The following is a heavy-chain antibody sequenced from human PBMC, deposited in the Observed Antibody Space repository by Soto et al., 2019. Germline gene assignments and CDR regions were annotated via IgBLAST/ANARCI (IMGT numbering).Heavy chain of an antibody. Sequence: QLQLQESGSGLVKTSQTLSLTCAVSGGSISSGGYSRTLNRQSPGKGLVCIGYIYHSGSTYYNPSIKRRVAISVDRTKNQFAPKLSSVAAADTAVYYCARIPTSWGQGALVTVSS. D-gene: IGHD2-21*01. J-gene: IGHJ5*02. CDR2: IYHSGST. V-gene: IGHV4-30-2*06. CDR1: GGSISSGGYS. CDR3: ARIPTS.